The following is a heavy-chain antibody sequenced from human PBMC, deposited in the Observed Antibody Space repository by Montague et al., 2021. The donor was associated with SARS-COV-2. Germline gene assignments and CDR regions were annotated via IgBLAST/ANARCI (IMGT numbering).Heavy chain of an antibody. CDR2: IYYSGGT. D-gene: IGHD4-17*01. CDR1: GGSISSSSYF. Sequence: SETLSPTCSVSGGSISSSSYFWGWIRQPPGKGLEWIGSIYYSGGTYSNSSLKSRVTISVDTSKNQFSLKLSSVTAADTAVYYCARHLNYRDYGGDDYWGQGTLVTVSS. J-gene: IGHJ4*02. CDR3: ARHLNYRDYGGDDY. V-gene: IGHV4-39*01.